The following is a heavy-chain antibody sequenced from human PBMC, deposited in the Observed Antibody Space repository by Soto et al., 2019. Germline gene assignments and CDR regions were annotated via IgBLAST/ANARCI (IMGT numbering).Heavy chain of an antibody. Sequence: SSETLSLTCAVYGGSFSGYYWSWIRQPPGKGLEWIGEINHSGSTNYNPSLKSRVTISVDTSKNQFSLKLSSVTAADTAVYYCAKDAPGSGWLSDYWGLGTLVTVSS. CDR3: AKDAPGSGWLSDY. D-gene: IGHD3-22*01. J-gene: IGHJ4*02. CDR1: GGSFSGYY. CDR2: INHSGST. V-gene: IGHV4-34*01.